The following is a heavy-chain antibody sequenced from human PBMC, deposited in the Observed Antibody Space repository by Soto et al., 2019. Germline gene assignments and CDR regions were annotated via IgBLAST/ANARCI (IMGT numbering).Heavy chain of an antibody. CDR3: AGLYHYDSSGYYDY. D-gene: IGHD3-22*01. CDR1: GNSFTAYY. J-gene: IGHJ4*02. Sequence: ASVKVSCKASGNSFTAYYMHWVRQAPGQGLEWMGIINPSGGRTTYAQKFQGRVTMTRDTSTSTFHMELSSLTSEDTAVYYCAGLYHYDSSGYYDYWGQGTLVTVSS. V-gene: IGHV1-46*01. CDR2: INPSGGRT.